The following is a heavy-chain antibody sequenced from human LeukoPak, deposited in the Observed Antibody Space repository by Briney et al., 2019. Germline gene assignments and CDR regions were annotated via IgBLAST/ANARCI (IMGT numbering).Heavy chain of an antibody. CDR2: IIPILGIA. Sequence: SVKVSCKASGGTFSSYTISWVRQAPGQGLEWMGRIIPILGIANYAQKFQGRVTITADKSTSTAYMELSSLRSEDTAVYYCAREVSSGWYGSPSFDYWGQGTLVTASS. CDR3: AREVSSGWYGSPSFDY. D-gene: IGHD6-19*01. V-gene: IGHV1-69*04. J-gene: IGHJ4*02. CDR1: GGTFSSYT.